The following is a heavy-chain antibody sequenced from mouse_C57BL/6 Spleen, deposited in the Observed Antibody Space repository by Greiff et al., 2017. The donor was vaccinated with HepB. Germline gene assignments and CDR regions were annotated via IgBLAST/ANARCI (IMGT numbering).Heavy chain of an antibody. V-gene: IGHV1-50*01. CDR3: ARKGVTTVAMDY. J-gene: IGHJ4*01. CDR1: GYTFTSYW. D-gene: IGHD2-2*01. CDR2: IDPSDSYT. Sequence: QVQLQQPGAELVKPGASVKLSCKASGYTFTSYWMQWVKQRPGQGLEWIGEIDPSDSYTNYNQKFKGKATLTVDTSSSTAYMQLSSLTSEDSAVYYCARKGVTTVAMDYWGQGTSVTVSS.